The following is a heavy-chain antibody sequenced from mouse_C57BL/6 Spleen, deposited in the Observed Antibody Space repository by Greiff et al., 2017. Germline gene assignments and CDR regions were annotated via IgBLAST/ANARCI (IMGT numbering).Heavy chain of an antibody. CDR1: GYTFTDYE. V-gene: IGHV1-15*01. CDR2: IDPETGGT. D-gene: IGHD1-1*01. J-gene: IGHJ4*01. CDR3: TRRSTGVLMDY. Sequence: QVQLKESGAELVRPGASVTLSCKASGYTFTDYEMHWVKQTPVHGLEWIGAIDPETGGTAYNQKFKGKAILTADKSSSTAYMELRSLTSEDSAVYYCTRRSTGVLMDYWGQGTSVTVSS.